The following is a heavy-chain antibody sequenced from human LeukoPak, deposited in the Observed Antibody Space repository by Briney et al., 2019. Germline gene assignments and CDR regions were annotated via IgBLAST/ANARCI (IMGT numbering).Heavy chain of an antibody. Sequence: GASVKVSCKASGYTFTSYGISWVRQAPGQGLEWMGWISAYNGNTNYAQRLQGRVTMTTDTSTSTAYMELRSLRSDDTAVYYCARSVIILWFGESFQDYWGQGTLVTVSS. CDR2: ISAYNGNT. D-gene: IGHD3-10*01. J-gene: IGHJ4*02. CDR1: GYTFTSYG. V-gene: IGHV1-18*01. CDR3: ARSVIILWFGESFQDY.